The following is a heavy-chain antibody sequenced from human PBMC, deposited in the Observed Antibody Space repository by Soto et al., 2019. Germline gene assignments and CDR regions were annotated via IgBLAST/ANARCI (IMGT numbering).Heavy chain of an antibody. J-gene: IGHJ4*02. D-gene: IGHD2-21*02. CDR3: ARDIFYGGDSDY. Sequence: GGSLRLSCSASGFTFNSYWMSWVRQAPGKGLEWVANIKQDGSEIYHGGSVKGRFTISRDNTINSVYLHMNTLRADDTAVYYCARDIFYGGDSDYWGQGTLVTVSS. CDR2: IKQDGSEI. CDR1: GFTFNSYW. V-gene: IGHV3-7*03.